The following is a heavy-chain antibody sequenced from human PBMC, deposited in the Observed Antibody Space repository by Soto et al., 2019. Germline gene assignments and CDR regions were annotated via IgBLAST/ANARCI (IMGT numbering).Heavy chain of an antibody. V-gene: IGHV4-59*01. CDR3: ARVVGSGYSSSWYLSTYYSMDV. Sequence: PSETLSLTCTVSGGSITSYYWSWIRQPPAKGLEWIGNIYYSGSTHYNPSLKSRVTISVDTSKNQFSLKLSSVIAADTAVYYCARVVGSGYSSSWYLSTYYSMDVWGRGTTGAVCS. D-gene: IGHD6-13*01. J-gene: IGHJ6*02. CDR1: GGSITSYY. CDR2: IYYSGST.